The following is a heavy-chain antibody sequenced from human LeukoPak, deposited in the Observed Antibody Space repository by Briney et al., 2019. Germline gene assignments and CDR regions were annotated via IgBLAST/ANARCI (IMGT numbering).Heavy chain of an antibody. Sequence: GGSLRLSCAASGFTFSSYGMHWVRQAPGKGLEWVSGISGNGGKTYYADSVEGRFTISRDNSKNTLYLQINSLRAGDPAVYYCANSVTSRRTPIPPYFDYWGQGTLVTVSS. CDR1: GFTFSSYG. CDR3: ANSVTSRRTPIPPYFDY. J-gene: IGHJ4*02. V-gene: IGHV3-23*01. D-gene: IGHD6-6*01. CDR2: ISGNGGKT.